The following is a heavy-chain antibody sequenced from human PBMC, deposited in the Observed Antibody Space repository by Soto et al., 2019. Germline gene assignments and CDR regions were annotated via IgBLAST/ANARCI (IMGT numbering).Heavy chain of an antibody. CDR3: ARAADLQSLVVLTAVYDL. D-gene: IGHD2-21*02. CDR1: GFTFSSHN. V-gene: IGHV3-21*06. Sequence: EVQLVESGGGLVKPGGSLRLSCAASGFTFSSHNMNWVRQPPGKGLEWVSAISAGSSAIYQADSVKGRFTISRDNVKNLLYLQMNSLRAEDTAVYYCARAADLQSLVVLTAVYDLWGRGTLVTVSS. CDR2: ISAGSSAI. J-gene: IGHJ2*01.